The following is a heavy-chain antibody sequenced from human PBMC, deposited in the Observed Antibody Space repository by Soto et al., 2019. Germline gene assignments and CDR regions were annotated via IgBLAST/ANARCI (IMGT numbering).Heavy chain of an antibody. V-gene: IGHV1-2*04. CDR3: ARENWDYGMDV. CDR1: GYIFPDYY. Sequence: ASVKVSCKASGYIFPDYYVHWVRQAPGEGLEWMGRINPNGGGTNYAQKFEGWVTMTTDTSISTAYMELSRLNFDDTAVYYCARENWDYGMDVWGQGTTVTVSS. CDR2: INPNGGGT. J-gene: IGHJ6*02. D-gene: IGHD7-27*01.